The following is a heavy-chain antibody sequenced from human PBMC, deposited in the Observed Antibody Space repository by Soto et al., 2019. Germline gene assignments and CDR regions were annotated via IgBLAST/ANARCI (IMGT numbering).Heavy chain of an antibody. J-gene: IGHJ4*02. CDR1: GFTFKNYA. CDR2: ISNDGSDK. V-gene: IGHV3-30*18. Sequence: QVQLVESGGGVVQPGRSLRLSCVASGFTFKNYAFHWVRQAPGTGLEWVAVISNDGSDKYYADSVKGRFTISRDSSKKTLHLQMDSLRAEDTAVYYCAKVRIAPAKPFYFDSWGQGTLVTVSS. D-gene: IGHD6-13*01. CDR3: AKVRIAPAKPFYFDS.